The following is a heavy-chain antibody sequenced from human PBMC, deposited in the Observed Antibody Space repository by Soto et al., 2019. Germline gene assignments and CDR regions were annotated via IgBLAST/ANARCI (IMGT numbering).Heavy chain of an antibody. D-gene: IGHD1-26*01. V-gene: IGHV4-59*08. CDR1: GGSISSYY. CDR2: IYYSGST. CDR3: AGRWASGSYLN. Sequence: QVQLQESGPGLVKPSETLSLTCTVSGGSISSYYWSWIRQPPGKGLEWIGYIYYSGSTNYNPSLKSRVTISVDTSKNVFSLELGSVTAADTAVYYCAGRWASGSYLNGGQGAMVTVSS. J-gene: IGHJ3*01.